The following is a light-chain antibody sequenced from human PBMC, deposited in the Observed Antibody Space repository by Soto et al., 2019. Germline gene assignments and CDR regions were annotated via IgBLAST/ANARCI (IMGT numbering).Light chain of an antibody. V-gene: IGKV2-28*01. CDR3: MQPLQSWT. Sequence: DIVMTQSPLSLPVTPGEPACISCRSSQSLLHSNGYNYLDWYLQKPGQSPQLLIYLGSNRASGVPDRFSGSGSGTDFTLKISRVEAEDVGVYYCMQPLQSWTFGRGTKVDIK. J-gene: IGKJ1*01. CDR1: QSLLHSNGYNY. CDR2: LGS.